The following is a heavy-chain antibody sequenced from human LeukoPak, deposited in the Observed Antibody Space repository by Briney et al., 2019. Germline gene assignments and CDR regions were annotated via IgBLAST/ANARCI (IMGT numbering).Heavy chain of an antibody. CDR1: EYTFTGYY. CDR2: INPNSGGT. Sequence: ASVKVSCKASEYTFTGYYIQWVRQAPGQGLEWMGWINPNSGGTNYAQKFQGRVTMTRDTSISTAYMELSRLTSDDTAVYYCAGDSRTSRTPRYYMDVWGKGTTVTVSS. CDR3: AGDSRTSRTPRYYMDV. V-gene: IGHV1-2*02. J-gene: IGHJ6*03. D-gene: IGHD2-2*01.